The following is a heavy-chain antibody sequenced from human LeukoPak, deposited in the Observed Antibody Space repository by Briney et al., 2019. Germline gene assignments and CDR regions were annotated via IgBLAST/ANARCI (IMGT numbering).Heavy chain of an antibody. V-gene: IGHV3-48*04. D-gene: IGHD3-10*01. Sequence: GGSLRLSCAASGFTFSTYWMTWARQAPGKGLEWVSYISSSGSTIYYADSVKGRFTISRDNAKNSLYLQMNSLRAEDTAVYYCARDYADYYGSGSYYWAIDYWGQGTLVTVSS. CDR1: GFTFSTYW. CDR3: ARDYADYYGSGSYYWAIDY. CDR2: ISSSGSTI. J-gene: IGHJ4*02.